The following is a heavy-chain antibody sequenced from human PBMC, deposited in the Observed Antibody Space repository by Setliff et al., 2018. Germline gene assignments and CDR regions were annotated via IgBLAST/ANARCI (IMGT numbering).Heavy chain of an antibody. CDR1: GFTFSNAW. Sequence: PGGSLRLSCVASGFTFSNAWMSWVRQAPGKGLEWVGRIKFISQGGTTDYAAPVEDRLTISRDDSKNTLYLQMNDLKTEDTAVYFCTTDPVGNSGFDVWGQGTMVTVSS. CDR3: TTDPVGNSGFDV. V-gene: IGHV3-15*01. J-gene: IGHJ3*01. CDR2: IKFISQGGTT. D-gene: IGHD5-12*01.